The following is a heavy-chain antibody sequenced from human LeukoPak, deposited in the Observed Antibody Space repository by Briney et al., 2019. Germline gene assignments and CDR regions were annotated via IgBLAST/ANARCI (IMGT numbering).Heavy chain of an antibody. Sequence: GGSLRLSCAASGFTFSSYGMHWVRQAPGKGLEWVAVISYDGSNKYYADSVKGRFTISRDNSKNTLYLQMNSLRAEDTAVYYCAKDRGVGARSPFDYWGQGTLVTVSS. CDR2: ISYDGSNK. CDR1: GFTFSSYG. J-gene: IGHJ4*02. D-gene: IGHD1-26*01. CDR3: AKDRGVGARSPFDY. V-gene: IGHV3-30*18.